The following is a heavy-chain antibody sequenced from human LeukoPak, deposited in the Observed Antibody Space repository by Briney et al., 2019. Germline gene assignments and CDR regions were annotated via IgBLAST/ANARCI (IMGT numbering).Heavy chain of an antibody. D-gene: IGHD3-10*01. CDR3: VRDYYGSGKTRWFDP. CDR1: GFTFSSYW. J-gene: IGHJ5*02. V-gene: IGHV3-74*01. CDR2: IDGVGSST. Sequence: PGGSLRLSCAASGFTFSSYWIHWVRQAPGKGLVWVSRIDGVGSSTTYADSVKGRFTISRDNAKNTLYLQMTSLRVEDTAVYYCVRDYYGSGKTRWFDPWGQGTLVTVSS.